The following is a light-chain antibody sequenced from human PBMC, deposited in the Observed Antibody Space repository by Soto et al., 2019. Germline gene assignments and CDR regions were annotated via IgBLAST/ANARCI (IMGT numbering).Light chain of an antibody. CDR1: QSVSSN. CDR2: GAP. Sequence: EIVMTQSPGTLSVSPGESATLSCRASQSVSSNLAWYQQKPRQPPRLLICGAPTRATGLPARFSGSGSGTDFTLTISSLQSEDFAVYYCQQRSNWLFTFGPGTKVDI. J-gene: IGKJ3*01. V-gene: IGKV3-15*01. CDR3: QQRSNWLFT.